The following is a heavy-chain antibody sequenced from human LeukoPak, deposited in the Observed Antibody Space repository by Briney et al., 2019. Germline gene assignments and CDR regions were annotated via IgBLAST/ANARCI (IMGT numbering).Heavy chain of an antibody. CDR1: GYTFHRYA. Sequence: ASVQVSCKASGYTFHRYAIHWVRQAPGQRLEWMGWIIPGNGDTDYSQKFQGRVTITRDTSASTVHMGLSSLTSEDTALYYCERDDGNTWLFDSWGQGTLVTVSS. J-gene: IGHJ4*02. CDR2: IIPGNGDT. V-gene: IGHV1-3*01. CDR3: ERDDGNTWLFDS. D-gene: IGHD5-24*01.